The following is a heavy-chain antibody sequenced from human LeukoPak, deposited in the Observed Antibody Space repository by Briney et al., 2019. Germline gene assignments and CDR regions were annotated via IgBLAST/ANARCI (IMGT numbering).Heavy chain of an antibody. CDR3: ARVRWELRGVGSYFEY. J-gene: IGHJ4*02. V-gene: IGHV3-7*01. D-gene: IGHD1-26*01. CDR1: GYTFSSNW. CDR2: IKQDGSEK. Sequence: PGGSLTLSCVVSGYTFSSNWMIWIRQAPGKGVEWIANIKQDGSEKHYVDSVKGRFTMSRDNAKNSLYLQMNSLRAEDTAVYYCARVRWELRGVGSYFEYWGQGDLVTVSS.